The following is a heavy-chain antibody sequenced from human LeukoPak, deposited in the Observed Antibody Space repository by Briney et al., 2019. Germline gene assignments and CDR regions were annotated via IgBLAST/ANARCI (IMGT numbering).Heavy chain of an antibody. CDR1: GGTFSSYA. V-gene: IGHV1-69*04. CDR2: IIPILGIA. D-gene: IGHD2-2*01. J-gene: IGHJ4*02. Sequence: SVKVSCKASGGTFSSYAISWVRQAPGQGLEWMGRIIPILGIANYAQKFQGRVTITADKSTSTAYMELSSLRSEGTAVYYCAGRLGYCSSTSCYEDWGQGTLVTVSS. CDR3: AGRLGYCSSTSCYED.